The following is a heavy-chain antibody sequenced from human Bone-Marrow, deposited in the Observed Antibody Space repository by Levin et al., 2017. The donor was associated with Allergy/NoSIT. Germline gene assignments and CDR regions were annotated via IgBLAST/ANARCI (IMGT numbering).Heavy chain of an antibody. V-gene: IGHV4-4*02. J-gene: IGHJ5*02. CDR2: ISHTGTT. D-gene: IGHD3-10*01. CDR3: ARLFLWFGDSNWFDP. CDR1: GGSIRSDNW. Sequence: SETLSLTCAVSGGSIRSDNWWTWVRQSPGKGLEWIGEISHTGTTNYNPSLESRVTISVDKSKNQFSLRLNSVTAADTAIYDCARLFLWFGDSNWFDPWGQGILVTVSS.